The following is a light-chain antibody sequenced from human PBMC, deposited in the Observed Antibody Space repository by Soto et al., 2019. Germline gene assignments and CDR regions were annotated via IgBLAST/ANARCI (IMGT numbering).Light chain of an antibody. Sequence: QAVVTQPPSVSGAPGQRVTISCTGSSSNIGPTYDVHWDQQLPGTAPKLLIYANTNRPSGVPDRFSGSKSGTSASLAITGLQAEDEAEYFFQSYDSSLSGYVFGTGTKVTVL. CDR3: QSYDSSLSGYV. CDR1: SSNIGPTYD. V-gene: IGLV1-40*01. J-gene: IGLJ1*01. CDR2: ANT.